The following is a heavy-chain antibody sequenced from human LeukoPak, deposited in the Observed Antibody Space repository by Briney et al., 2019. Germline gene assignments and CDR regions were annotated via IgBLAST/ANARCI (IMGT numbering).Heavy chain of an antibody. Sequence: GGSLRLPCGASGFTFSRYGMSWVRQAPGKGLEWVSSISGSGDSKNYADSAKGRFTISRDNFKNTLYLEMNNLRADDTAVYYCAKDVLDTSGYDYWGQGTLVTVSS. D-gene: IGHD3-22*01. CDR3: AKDVLDTSGYDY. CDR1: GFTFSRYG. V-gene: IGHV3-23*01. J-gene: IGHJ4*02. CDR2: ISGSGDSK.